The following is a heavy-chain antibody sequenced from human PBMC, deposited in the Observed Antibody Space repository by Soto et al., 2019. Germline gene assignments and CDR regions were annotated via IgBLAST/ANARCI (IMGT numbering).Heavy chain of an antibody. CDR1: GFTFSSYA. CDR2: ISYDGSNK. CDR3: ARDQDIVVVVAATVRYYYYYGMDV. D-gene: IGHD2-15*01. Sequence: QVQLVESGGGVVQPGRSLRLSCAASGFTFSSYAMHWVRQAPGKGLEWVAVISYDGSNKYYADSVKGRFTISRDNSKNTLYLQMNRLRAEDTAVYYCARDQDIVVVVAATVRYYYYYGMDVWGQGTTVTVSS. J-gene: IGHJ6*02. V-gene: IGHV3-30-3*01.